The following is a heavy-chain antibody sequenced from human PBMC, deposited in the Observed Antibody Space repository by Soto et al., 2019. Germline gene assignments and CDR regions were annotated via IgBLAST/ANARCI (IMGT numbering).Heavy chain of an antibody. J-gene: IGHJ6*02. CDR3: ARGQRVAIFGVLRGGLIYCMDV. Sequence: TLSLTCAVYGGSFSGYYWSWIRQPPGKGLEWIGEINHSGSTNYNPSLKSRVAISVDTSKNQFSLKLSSVTAADTAVYYCARGQRVAIFGVLRGGLIYCMDVWCQGTTVTVSS. CDR1: GGSFSGYY. CDR2: INHSGST. D-gene: IGHD3-3*01. V-gene: IGHV4-34*01.